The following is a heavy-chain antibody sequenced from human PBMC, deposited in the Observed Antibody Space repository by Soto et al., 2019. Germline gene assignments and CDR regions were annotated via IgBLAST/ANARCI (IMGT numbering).Heavy chain of an antibody. V-gene: IGHV3-11*05. Sequence: QVQLVESGGGLVKPGGSLRLSCAASGFTFSDYYMSWIRQAPGKGLEWVSYISSSSSYTNYADSVKGRFTISRDNAKNSLYLQMNSLRAEDTAVYYCARCSKQLVCAYWGQGTLVTVSS. J-gene: IGHJ4*02. D-gene: IGHD6-13*01. CDR2: ISSSSSYT. CDR1: GFTFSDYY. CDR3: ARCSKQLVCAY.